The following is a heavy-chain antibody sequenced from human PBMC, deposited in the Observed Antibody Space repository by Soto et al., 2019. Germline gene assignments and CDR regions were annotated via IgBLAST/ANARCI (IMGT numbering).Heavy chain of an antibody. CDR3: ARGRKATYDYIWGSQTLRAFDI. Sequence: ASVKVSCKASGYTFTSYYMHWVRQAPGQGLEWMGWMNPNSGNTGYAQKFQGRVTMTRNTSISTAYMELSSLRSEDTAVYYCARGRKATYDYIWGSQTLRAFDIWGQGTMVTVSS. CDR2: MNPNSGNT. CDR1: GYTFTSYY. J-gene: IGHJ3*02. D-gene: IGHD3-16*01. V-gene: IGHV1-8*02.